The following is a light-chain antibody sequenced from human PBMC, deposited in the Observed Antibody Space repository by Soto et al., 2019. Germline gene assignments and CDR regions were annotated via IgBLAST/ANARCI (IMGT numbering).Light chain of an antibody. CDR2: GAS. Sequence: EIVLTQSPGTLSLSPGERATLSCRASQSVSSSYLAWYQQKPYQAPRLLIYGASSRATGIPDRFSGSGSGTDFTLTISRLEPEDFAVYYCQHYGNSPLYTFGQGTKLEI. V-gene: IGKV3-20*01. J-gene: IGKJ2*01. CDR3: QHYGNSPLYT. CDR1: QSVSSSY.